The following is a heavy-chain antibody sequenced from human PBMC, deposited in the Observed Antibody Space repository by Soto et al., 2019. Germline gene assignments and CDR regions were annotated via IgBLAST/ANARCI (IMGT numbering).Heavy chain of an antibody. CDR1: GFTFGNYW. V-gene: IGHV3-74*01. J-gene: IGHJ4*02. CDR2: MNSDGSTT. CDR3: ATAEVDY. Sequence: LRLSCAASGFTFGNYWMHWVRQAPGKGLEWVSRMNSDGSTTNYADSVKGRFTVSRDNAKNTLYLQMNSLRAEDTAVYYCATAEVDYWGPGTLVTVSS.